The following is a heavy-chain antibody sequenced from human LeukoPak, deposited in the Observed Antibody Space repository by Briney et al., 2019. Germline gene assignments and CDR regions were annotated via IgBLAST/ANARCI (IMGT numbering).Heavy chain of an antibody. J-gene: IGHJ3*02. CDR2: IYYSGST. CDR1: GGSISSYY. D-gene: IGHD4-17*01. Sequence: SETLSLTCTVSGGSISSYYWSWIRQPPGKGLEWIGYIYYSGSTNYNPSLKSRVTISVDTSKNQFSLKLSSVTAADTAVYYCARDSDPLPTDDAFDIWGQGTMLTVSS. CDR3: ARDSDPLPTDDAFDI. V-gene: IGHV4-59*01.